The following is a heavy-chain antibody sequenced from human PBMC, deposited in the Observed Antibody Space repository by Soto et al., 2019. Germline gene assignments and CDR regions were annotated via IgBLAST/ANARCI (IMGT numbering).Heavy chain of an antibody. D-gene: IGHD3-3*01. V-gene: IGHV1-8*01. J-gene: IGHJ5*02. Sequence: QVQLVHSGAEVKKPGASVKVSCKASGYTFISYDINWVRQATGQGLEWMGWMNPNSGNPGDAQKFQGRATMTRNTSINPAYMELSSLGSEDTAVYYCARKPDYDSWIGLGWFDPWGQGTRVTVSS. CDR1: GYTFISYD. CDR3: ARKPDYDSWIGLGWFDP. CDR2: MNPNSGNP.